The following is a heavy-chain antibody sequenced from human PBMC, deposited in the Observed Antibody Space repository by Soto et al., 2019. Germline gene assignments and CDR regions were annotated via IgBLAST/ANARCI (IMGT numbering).Heavy chain of an antibody. J-gene: IGHJ4*02. CDR3: ARFYYDRGTYDDYFDY. D-gene: IGHD3-22*01. CDR2: INVDSGKR. CDR1: GYSFRTYA. V-gene: IGHV1-3*01. Sequence: ASVKVSCKASGYSFRTYAMHWVRQAPGQRLEWMGWINVDSGKRNYSPKFQGRLTITRDTSASTAYMELSSLKSEDTAVYYCARFYYDRGTYDDYFDYWGQGTLVTVS.